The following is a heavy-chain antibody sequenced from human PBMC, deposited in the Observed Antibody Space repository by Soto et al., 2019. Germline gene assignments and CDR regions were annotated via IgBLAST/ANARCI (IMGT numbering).Heavy chain of an antibody. CDR3: ARGGSGGYYFDY. CDR1: GFTFSDHY. V-gene: IGHV3-72*01. J-gene: IGHJ4*02. Sequence: GGSLRLSCAASGFTFSDHYMDWVRQAPGKGLEWVGRNRNKANSYTTEYAASVKGRFTISRDDSKNSLYLQMNSLKTEDTAVYYCARGGSGGYYFDYWGQGTLVTVSS. CDR2: NRNKANSYTT. D-gene: IGHD3-10*01.